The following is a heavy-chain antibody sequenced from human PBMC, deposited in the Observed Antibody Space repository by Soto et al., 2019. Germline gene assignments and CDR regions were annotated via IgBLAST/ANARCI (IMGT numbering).Heavy chain of an antibody. J-gene: IGHJ5*02. CDR2: IYSSGST. V-gene: IGHV4-59*08. CDR3: ARRITDFWSGYSIRWFDP. CDR1: GGSISSYY. D-gene: IGHD3-3*01. Sequence: PSETLSLTCTVSGGSISSYYWSWIRQTPGEGLEWIGYIYSSGSTNYNPSLKSRVTISVDTSKNQFSLKLSSVPAADTAVYYCARRITDFWSGYSIRWFDPWGQGTLVTVSS.